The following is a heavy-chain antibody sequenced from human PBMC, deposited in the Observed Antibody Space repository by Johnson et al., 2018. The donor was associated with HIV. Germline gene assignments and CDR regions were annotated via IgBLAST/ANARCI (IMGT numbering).Heavy chain of an antibody. D-gene: IGHD3-22*01. V-gene: IGHV3-7*05. CDR2: IKQDGSGK. Sequence: MQLVESGGGLVQPGGSLRLSCAASGFTFGNYWMSWVRQASGKGLEWLANIKQDGSGKYYVDSVKGRLTISRDNAKNALYLQMNSLRAEDTALYYCVRVAYYYDSSGYSAFDIWGQGTMVTVSS. CDR1: GFTFGNYW. J-gene: IGHJ3*02. CDR3: VRVAYYYDSSGYSAFDI.